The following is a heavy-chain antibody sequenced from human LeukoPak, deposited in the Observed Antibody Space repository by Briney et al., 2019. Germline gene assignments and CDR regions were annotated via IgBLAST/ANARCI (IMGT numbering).Heavy chain of an antibody. CDR1: GGSISSSSYY. Sequence: PSETLSLTCTVSGGSISSSSYYWGWIRQPPGKGLEWIGSIYYSGSTYYNPSLKSRVTISVDTSKNQFSLKLSSVTAADTAVYYCARRIRYFDSPSDYRGQGTLVTVSS. J-gene: IGHJ4*02. D-gene: IGHD3-9*01. CDR2: IYYSGST. V-gene: IGHV4-39*01. CDR3: ARRIRYFDSPSDY.